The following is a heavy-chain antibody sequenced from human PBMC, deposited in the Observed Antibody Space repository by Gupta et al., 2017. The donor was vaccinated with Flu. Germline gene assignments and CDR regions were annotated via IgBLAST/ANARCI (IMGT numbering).Heavy chain of an antibody. CDR3: ARGDCSSIRCNFRALDWFDP. CDR1: GYTFTSNG. D-gene: IGHD2-2*01. J-gene: IGHJ5*02. CDR2: ISGRNGNT. Sequence: QVHLVQSGAEVKKPGASVKVSCKTSGYTFTSNGLSWVRQAPGQGLEWMGWISGRNGNTNYAQKFQGRVTMTTDTSTSTAYMELRSLRSDDTAVYYCARGDCSSIRCNFRALDWFDPWGQGTLVTVSS. V-gene: IGHV1-18*01.